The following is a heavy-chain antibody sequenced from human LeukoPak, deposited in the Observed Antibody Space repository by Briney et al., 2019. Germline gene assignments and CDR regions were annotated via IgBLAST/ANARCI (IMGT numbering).Heavy chain of an antibody. Sequence: GGSLRLSCAASGFTFSSYAMHWVRQAPGKGLEYVSAITSNGGSTYYADSVQGRFTISRDNSKNTLYLQMGSLRAEDMAVYYCARDAAMVTFDAFDIWGQGTMVTVSS. V-gene: IGHV3-64*02. D-gene: IGHD5-18*01. CDR3: ARDAAMVTFDAFDI. CDR1: GFTFSSYA. J-gene: IGHJ3*02. CDR2: ITSNGGST.